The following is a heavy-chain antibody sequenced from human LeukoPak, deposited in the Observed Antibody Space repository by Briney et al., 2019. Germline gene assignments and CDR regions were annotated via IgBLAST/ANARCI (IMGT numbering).Heavy chain of an antibody. CDR1: GFTFDDYA. J-gene: IGHJ4*02. V-gene: IGHV3-9*01. Sequence: GRSLRLSCAASGFTFDDYAMHWVRQAPGKGLEWDSGISWNSGSIGYADSVKGRFTISRDNAKNSLYLQMNSLRAEDTALYYCAKVGSSGTKESDYWGQGTLVTVSS. CDR2: ISWNSGSI. D-gene: IGHD6-6*01. CDR3: AKVGSSGTKESDY.